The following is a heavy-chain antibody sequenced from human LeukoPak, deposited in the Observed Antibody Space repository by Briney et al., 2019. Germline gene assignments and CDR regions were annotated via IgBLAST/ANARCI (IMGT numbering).Heavy chain of an antibody. J-gene: IGHJ4*02. CDR1: GDSVSSNSGG. V-gene: IGHV6-1*01. D-gene: IGHD2-8*02. CDR2: TYYRSKRYN. Sequence: SQTLSLTCAISGDSVSSNSGGWNWIRQSPSRGLEWLGRTYYRSKRYNDYAVSVKSRITINTDTSKNQFSLKLSSVTAADTAVYYCARGTLTSGAGDYWGQGTLVTVSS. CDR3: ARGTLTSGAGDY.